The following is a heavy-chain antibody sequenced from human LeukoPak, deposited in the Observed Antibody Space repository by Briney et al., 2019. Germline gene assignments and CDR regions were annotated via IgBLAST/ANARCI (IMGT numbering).Heavy chain of an antibody. J-gene: IGHJ4*02. D-gene: IGHD3-22*01. Sequence: AGGSLRLSCAASGFTVSSNYMSWVRQAPGKGLEWVSVIYSGGSTYYADSVKGRFTITRDNSKNTLYLQMNSMSAEETAVYYCARGSLRGDSSGYPLYYFDYWGQGTLVTVSS. CDR1: GFTVSSNY. V-gene: IGHV3-66*02. CDR2: IYSGGST. CDR3: ARGSLRGDSSGYPLYYFDY.